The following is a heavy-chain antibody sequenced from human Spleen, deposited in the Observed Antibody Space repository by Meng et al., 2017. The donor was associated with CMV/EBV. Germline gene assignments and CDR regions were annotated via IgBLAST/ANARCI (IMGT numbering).Heavy chain of an antibody. D-gene: IGHD3-22*01. CDR3: ARHRDYDSSGYYSDDAFDI. V-gene: IGHV4-59*05. Sequence: SETLSLTCSVSGGSITSHYWNWIRQPPGKGLEWIGSIYQSGSTYYNPSLKSRVTISVDTSKNQFSLKLSSVTAADTAVYYCARHRDYDSSGYYSDDAFDIWGQGTMVTVSS. CDR1: GGSITSHY. CDR2: IYQSGST. J-gene: IGHJ3*02.